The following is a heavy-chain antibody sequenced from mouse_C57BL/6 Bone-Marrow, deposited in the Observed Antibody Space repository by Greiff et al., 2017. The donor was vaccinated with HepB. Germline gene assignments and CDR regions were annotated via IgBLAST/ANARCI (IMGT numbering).Heavy chain of an antibody. D-gene: IGHD1-1*01. Sequence: EVKLVESEGGLVQPGSSMKLSCTASGFTFSDYYMAWVRQVPEKGLEWVANINYDGSSTYYLDSLKSRFIISRDNAKNILYLQMSSLKSEDTSTYYCARKRNYYAHFDYWGQGTTLTVSS. CDR1: GFTFSDYY. CDR3: ARKRNYYAHFDY. CDR2: INYDGSST. J-gene: IGHJ2*01. V-gene: IGHV5-16*01.